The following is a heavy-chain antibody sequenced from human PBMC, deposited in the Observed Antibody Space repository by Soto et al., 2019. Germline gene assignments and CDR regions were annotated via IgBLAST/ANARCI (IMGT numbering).Heavy chain of an antibody. CDR1: GGSISSSSYY. V-gene: IGHV4-39*01. Sequence: PSETLSLTCTVSGGSISSSSYYWGWIRQPPGKGLEWIGSVYYSGSTYYNPSLKSRVTISVDTSKNQFSLKLSSVTAADTAVYYCARHGQLYNSGWYLNWFDPWGQGTLVTVSS. J-gene: IGHJ5*02. CDR2: VYYSGST. D-gene: IGHD6-19*01. CDR3: ARHGQLYNSGWYLNWFDP.